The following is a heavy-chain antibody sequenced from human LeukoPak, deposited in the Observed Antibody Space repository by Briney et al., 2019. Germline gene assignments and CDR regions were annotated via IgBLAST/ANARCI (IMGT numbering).Heavy chain of an antibody. D-gene: IGHD5-24*01. CDR3: ARARDGYNFWSFEY. Sequence: SETLSLTCSVSGGSISTYYWSWIRQPPGKGLEWIGYIYYSGSTNYNPSLKSRVTISVDTSKNQFSLKLSSVTAADTAVYYCARARDGYNFWSFEYWGQGTLVTVSS. V-gene: IGHV4-59*01. CDR2: IYYSGST. J-gene: IGHJ4*02. CDR1: GGSISTYY.